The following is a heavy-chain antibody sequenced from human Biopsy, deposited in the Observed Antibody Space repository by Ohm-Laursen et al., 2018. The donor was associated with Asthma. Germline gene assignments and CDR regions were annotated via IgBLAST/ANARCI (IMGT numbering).Heavy chain of an antibody. Sequence: SLRLSCTASGFTFGDYWMSWVRQAPGKGLEWVAVISFDGSNEDYADSVKGRFTISRDNSKNTLFLEMNSLRPEDTAVYYCAKELFPGWELRRGPDSWGQGTLVTVSP. D-gene: IGHD1-26*01. J-gene: IGHJ4*02. V-gene: IGHV3-30*18. CDR1: GFTFGDYW. CDR3: AKELFPGWELRRGPDS. CDR2: ISFDGSNE.